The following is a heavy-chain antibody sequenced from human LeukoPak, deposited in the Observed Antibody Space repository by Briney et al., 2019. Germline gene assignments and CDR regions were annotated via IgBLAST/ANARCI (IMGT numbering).Heavy chain of an antibody. D-gene: IGHD3-10*01. Sequence: GRSLRLSCAASGFTFDDYAMHWVRQAPGKGLEWVSGISWNSGSIGYADSVKGRFTISRDNAKNSLYLQMNSLRAGDTALYYCAKGGGFGELFVYFDYWGQGTLVTVSS. J-gene: IGHJ4*02. CDR1: GFTFDDYA. V-gene: IGHV3-9*01. CDR2: ISWNSGSI. CDR3: AKGGGFGELFVYFDY.